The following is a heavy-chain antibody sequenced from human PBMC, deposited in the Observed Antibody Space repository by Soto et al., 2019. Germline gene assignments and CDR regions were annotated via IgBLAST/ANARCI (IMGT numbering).Heavy chain of an antibody. D-gene: IGHD1-26*01. J-gene: IGHJ3*01. CDR2: INAGNGNT. CDR3: ARDRRDSVADRRSFDV. V-gene: IGHV1-3*01. CDR1: GYTFTSYA. Sequence: ASVKVSCKASGYTFTSYAMHWVRQAPGQRLEWMGWINAGNGNTKYSQKFQGRVTMTTDTSTSTAYMELRSLRSDDTAIYYCARDRRDSVADRRSFDVWGQGTMVT.